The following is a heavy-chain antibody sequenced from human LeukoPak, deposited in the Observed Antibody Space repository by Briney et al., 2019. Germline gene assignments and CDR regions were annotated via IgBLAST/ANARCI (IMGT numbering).Heavy chain of an antibody. Sequence: ASVKVSCKASGYTFTGYYMHWVRQAPGQGLEWMGWINPNSGGTNYAQKFQGRVTMTRDTSISTAYMELSRLRSDDTAVYYCARSSGDYDKPYYYYYYMDVWGKGTTVTVSS. V-gene: IGHV1-2*02. CDR1: GYTFTGYY. J-gene: IGHJ6*03. D-gene: IGHD3-22*01. CDR2: INPNSGGT. CDR3: ARSSGDYDKPYYYYYYMDV.